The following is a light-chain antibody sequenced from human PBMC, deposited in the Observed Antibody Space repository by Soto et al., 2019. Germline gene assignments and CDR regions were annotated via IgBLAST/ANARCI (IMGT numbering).Light chain of an antibody. CDR2: SNN. J-gene: IGLJ3*02. CDR1: NFNIGSNT. Sequence: QSVLTQPPSASGTPGQRVTISCSGSNFNIGSNTVNWYQQLPGTAPKLLIYSNNQRPSGVPDRFSGSKSGTSASLAISGLQSEDEADYYCAAWDDNLNGPHWVFGGGTKLTVL. V-gene: IGLV1-44*01. CDR3: AAWDDNLNGPHWV.